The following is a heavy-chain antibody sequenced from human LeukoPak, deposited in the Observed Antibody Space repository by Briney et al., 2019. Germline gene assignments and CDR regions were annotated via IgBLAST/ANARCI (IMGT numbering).Heavy chain of an antibody. D-gene: IGHD6-13*01. CDR3: ARGGAAADHYWYFDL. J-gene: IGHJ2*01. Sequence: PSETLSLTCTVSGGSISSYYWSWIRQPPGKGLEWIGYIYYSGSTNYNPSPKSRVTISVDTSKNQFSLKLSSVTAADTAVYYCARGGAAADHYWYFDLWGRGTLVTVSS. V-gene: IGHV4-59*01. CDR2: IYYSGST. CDR1: GGSISSYY.